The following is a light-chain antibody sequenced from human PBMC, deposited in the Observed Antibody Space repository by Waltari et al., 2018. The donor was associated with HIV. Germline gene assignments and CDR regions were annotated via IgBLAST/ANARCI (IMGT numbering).Light chain of an antibody. CDR3: AAWDDGLSGVV. J-gene: IGLJ2*01. Sequence: QSVLTQPPSASGNRGTRVTNSCSGSSANIGSHYVNWYQQLPGTAPKLLIYRNHQRPSGVPDRFSGSKSGTSASLAVSGLRSEDEADYYCAAWDDGLSGVVFGGGTKLTVL. CDR1: SANIGSHY. CDR2: RNH. V-gene: IGLV1-47*01.